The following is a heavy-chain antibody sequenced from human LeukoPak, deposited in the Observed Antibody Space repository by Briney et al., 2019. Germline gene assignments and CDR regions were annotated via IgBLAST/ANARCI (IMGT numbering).Heavy chain of an antibody. CDR1: GFTFDDYA. D-gene: IGHD3-16*01. CDR3: AATYYDYVWGSLDY. CDR2: ISWDGGST. J-gene: IGHJ4*02. Sequence: GGSLRLSCAASGFTFDDYAMHWVRQAPGKGLEWVSLISWDGGSTYYADSVKGRFTISRDNSKNSQYLQMNSLRAEDTALYYCAATYYDYVWGSLDYWGQGTLVTVSS. V-gene: IGHV3-43D*04.